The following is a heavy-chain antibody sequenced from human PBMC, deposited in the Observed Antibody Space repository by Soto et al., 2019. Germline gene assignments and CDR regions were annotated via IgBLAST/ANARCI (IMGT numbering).Heavy chain of an antibody. D-gene: IGHD6-19*01. CDR1: GGSISSGGYY. CDR3: AREVGVAVAGSGYFDY. J-gene: IGHJ4*02. Sequence: SETLSLTCTVSGGSISSGGYYWSWIRQHPGKGLEWIGYIYYSGSTYYNPSLKSRVTISVDTSKNQFSLKLSSVTAADTAVYYCAREVGVAVAGSGYFDYWGQGTLVTVSS. CDR2: IYYSGST. V-gene: IGHV4-31*03.